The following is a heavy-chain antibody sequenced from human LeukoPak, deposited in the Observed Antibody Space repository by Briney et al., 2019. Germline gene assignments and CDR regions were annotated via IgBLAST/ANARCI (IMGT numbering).Heavy chain of an antibody. V-gene: IGHV3-30*01. Sequence: GRSLRLSCAASGFTFSSYAMHWVRQAPGKGLEWVAVISYDGSNKYYADSVKGRFTISRDNSKNTLYLQMNSLRAEDTAVYYCASNYGGNYYYYYYMDVWGKGTTVAVSS. CDR1: GFTFSSYA. D-gene: IGHD4-23*01. J-gene: IGHJ6*03. CDR3: ASNYGGNYYYYYYMDV. CDR2: ISYDGSNK.